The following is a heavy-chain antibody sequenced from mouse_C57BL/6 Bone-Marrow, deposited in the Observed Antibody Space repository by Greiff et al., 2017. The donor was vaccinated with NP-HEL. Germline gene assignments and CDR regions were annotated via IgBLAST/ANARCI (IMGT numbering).Heavy chain of an antibody. V-gene: IGHV14-2*01. J-gene: IGHJ2*01. Sequence: DVKLQESGAELVKPGASVKLSCTASGFNIKDYYMHWVKQRTEQGLEWIGRIDPEDGETKYAPKFQGKATITADTSSNTAYLQLSSLTSEDTAVYYCARYRDYYGSSYDYFDYWGQGTTLTVSS. CDR3: ARYRDYYGSSYDYFDY. CDR2: IDPEDGET. D-gene: IGHD1-1*01. CDR1: GFNIKDYY.